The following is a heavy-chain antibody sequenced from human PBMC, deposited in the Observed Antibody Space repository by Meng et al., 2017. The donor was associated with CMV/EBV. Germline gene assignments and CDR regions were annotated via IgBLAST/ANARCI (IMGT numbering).Heavy chain of an antibody. CDR2: IYYSGST. CDR1: GGPISSYY. D-gene: IGHD1-7*01. Sequence: GSLRPSCTVSGGPISSYYWSWIRQPPGKGLGWIGYIYYSGSTNYNPSLKSRVTISVDTFKNQYSLKLSSVTAADAAVYYCARYNWNFDYYFGRDVWGQGTTVTVSS. V-gene: IGHV4-59*12. J-gene: IGHJ6*02. CDR3: ARYNWNFDYYFGRDV.